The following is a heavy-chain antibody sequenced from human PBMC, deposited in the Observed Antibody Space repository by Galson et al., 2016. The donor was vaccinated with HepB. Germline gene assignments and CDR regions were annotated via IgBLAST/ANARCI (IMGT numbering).Heavy chain of an antibody. V-gene: IGHV3-74*01. J-gene: IGHJ2*01. CDR3: ARDGNWFDNSEWYFDL. D-gene: IGHD3-22*01. CDR1: GFTFSRYW. Sequence: SLRLSCAASGFTFSRYWMHWVRQVPGKGLVWLARIKSDGRSTTYADSGKGRFTVSRNNDKNTLYLEMKGLGVEDKDVYYCARDGNWFDNSEWYFDLWGRGTLVTVSS. CDR2: IKSDGRST.